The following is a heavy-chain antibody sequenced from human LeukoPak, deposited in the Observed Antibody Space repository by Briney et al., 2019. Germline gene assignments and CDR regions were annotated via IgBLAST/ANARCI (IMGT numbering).Heavy chain of an antibody. D-gene: IGHD4-4*01. CDR1: GFTFSSYA. Sequence: GGSLRLSCAASGFTFSSYAMHWVRQAPGKGLEYVSAISSNGGSTYYANSVKGRFTISRDNSKNTLYLQMGSLRAEDMAVYYCARGQLQYYYFDYWGQGTLVTVSS. CDR3: ARGQLQYYYFDY. V-gene: IGHV3-64*01. J-gene: IGHJ4*02. CDR2: ISSNGGST.